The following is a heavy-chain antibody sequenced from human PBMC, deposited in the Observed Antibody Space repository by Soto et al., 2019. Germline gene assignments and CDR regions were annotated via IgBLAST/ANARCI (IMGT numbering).Heavy chain of an antibody. CDR1: GFTFSYYE. V-gene: IGHV3-48*03. CDR2: ISHTDRLT. J-gene: IGHJ5*02. CDR3: ARDTGRASADL. D-gene: IGHD6-13*01. Sequence: EVQLAESGGDLVQPGGSLRLSCVGSGFTFSYYEMNWVRQAPGKGLERVAFISHTDRLTHYPDSVKGRFTISRDNAMNSLYLQMTSLRVEDTGVYYCARDTGRASADLWGQGTLVSVSS.